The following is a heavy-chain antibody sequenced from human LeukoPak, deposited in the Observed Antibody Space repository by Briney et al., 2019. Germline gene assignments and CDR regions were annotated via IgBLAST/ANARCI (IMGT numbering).Heavy chain of an antibody. D-gene: IGHD2-2*01. Sequence: PGGSLRLSCAASGFTFSSYAMSWVRQAPGKGLEWVSAISGSGGSTYYADSVKSRFTISRDNSKNTLYLQMNSLRAEDTAVYYCAKCAGIVVVPAAAIDYWGQGTLVTVSS. V-gene: IGHV3-23*01. J-gene: IGHJ4*02. CDR3: AKCAGIVVVPAAAIDY. CDR2: ISGSGGST. CDR1: GFTFSSYA.